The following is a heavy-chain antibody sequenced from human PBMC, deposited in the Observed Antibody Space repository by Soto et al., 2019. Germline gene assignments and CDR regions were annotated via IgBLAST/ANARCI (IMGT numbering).Heavy chain of an antibody. CDR3: ARDLTLWFGELLGHYGMAV. V-gene: IGHV4-61*01. Sequence: SETLSLTCTVSGGSVSSGSYYWSWIRQPPGKGLEWIGYIYYSGSTNYNPSLKSRVTISVDTSKNQFSLKLSSVTAADTAVYYCARDLTLWFGELLGHYGMAVSAQGTTDTVSS. J-gene: IGHJ6*02. CDR1: GGSVSSGSYY. CDR2: IYYSGST. D-gene: IGHD3-10*01.